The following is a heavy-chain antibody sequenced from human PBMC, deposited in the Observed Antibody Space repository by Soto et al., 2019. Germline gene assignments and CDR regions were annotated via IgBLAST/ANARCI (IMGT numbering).Heavy chain of an antibody. J-gene: IGHJ4*01. D-gene: IGHD3-22*01. Sequence: GGSLRLSCAASGFTFSNAWINWVRQAPGKGLEWVGRIKSKTDGGTTDFAAPVKGRFAISRDDSKNMVYLQMNSLKTEDTGIYYCTIYSYSTMLVVRFDYWGHGILVTVFS. CDR1: GFTFSNAW. CDR2: IKSKTDGGTT. V-gene: IGHV3-15*07. CDR3: TIYSYSTMLVVRFDY.